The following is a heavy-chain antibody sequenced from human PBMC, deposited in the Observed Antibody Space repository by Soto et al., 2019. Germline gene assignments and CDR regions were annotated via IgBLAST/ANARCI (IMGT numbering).Heavy chain of an antibody. CDR1: GLTLSAYP. CDR2: VSVDPGNT. V-gene: IGHV3-23*01. Sequence: GGSLRLSCAGSGLTLSAYPMSWVRQAPGKGLQWVASVSVDPGNTYYADSVKGRFTISRDNSKNTVYLQMNGLKPEDTAFYYCAKAGIRGIYFDKRGQETLVTACS. CDR3: AKAGIRGIYFDK. J-gene: IGHJ4*02.